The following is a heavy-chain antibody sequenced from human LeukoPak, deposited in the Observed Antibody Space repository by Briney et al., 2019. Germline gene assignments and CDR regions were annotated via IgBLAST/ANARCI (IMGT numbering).Heavy chain of an antibody. CDR3: ARAFYPGYYSYMAV. Sequence: SGTLSLTCAVYGGSFSGYYWSWIRQPPGKGLEWIGYIYYSGSTNYNPSLKSRVTIPVDTSKNQFSLKLSSVTAADTAVYYCARAFYPGYYSYMAVWGKGTTVTVSS. CDR1: GGSFSGYY. J-gene: IGHJ6*03. D-gene: IGHD3-3*02. V-gene: IGHV4-59*01. CDR2: IYYSGST.